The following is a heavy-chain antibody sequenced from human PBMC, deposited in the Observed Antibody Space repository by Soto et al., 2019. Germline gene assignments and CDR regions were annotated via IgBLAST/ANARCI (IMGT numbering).Heavy chain of an antibody. J-gene: IGHJ4*02. Sequence: SETLSLTCAVSGGSISSSNWWSWVRQPPGKGLEGIGEIYHSGSTNYNPSLKSRVTISVDKSKNQFSLKLSSVTAADTAVYYCARDNPSHAIGIDYWGQGTLVTVSS. V-gene: IGHV4-4*02. CDR2: IYHSGST. CDR1: GGSISSSNW. D-gene: IGHD2-2*02. CDR3: ARDNPSHAIGIDY.